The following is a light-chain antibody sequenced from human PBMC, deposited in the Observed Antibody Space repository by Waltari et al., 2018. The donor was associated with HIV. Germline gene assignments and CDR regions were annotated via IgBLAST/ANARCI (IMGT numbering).Light chain of an antibody. Sequence: QSVLTQPPSVSAAPGQRVTLPCPGSNSTLGTHDAHWYQQFPGTAPQLLIYNTNSRPSGVPDRFSGSKSGTSASLAITGLQAEDEADYFCQSSDSTLSGSVFGGGTKLTVL. CDR1: NSTLGTHD. J-gene: IGLJ2*01. V-gene: IGLV1-40*01. CDR2: NTN. CDR3: QSSDSTLSGSV.